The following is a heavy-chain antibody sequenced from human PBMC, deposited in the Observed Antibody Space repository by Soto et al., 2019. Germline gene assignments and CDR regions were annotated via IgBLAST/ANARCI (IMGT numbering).Heavy chain of an antibody. D-gene: IGHD3-10*01. J-gene: IGHJ4*02. CDR3: ARGVRADYYGSGSYPN. Sequence: EVQLVESGGGLVKPGGSLRLSCAASGFTFSSYSMNWVRQAPGKGLEWVSSISSSSSYIYYADAVKGRFTISSDNAKNSLYLQMNSLRAEDTAVYYCARGVRADYYGSGSYPNWGQGTLVTVSS. V-gene: IGHV3-21*01. CDR2: ISSSSSYI. CDR1: GFTFSSYS.